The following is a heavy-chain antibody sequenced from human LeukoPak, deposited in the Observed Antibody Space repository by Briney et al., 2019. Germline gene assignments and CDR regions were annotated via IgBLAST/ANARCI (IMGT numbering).Heavy chain of an antibody. V-gene: IGHV3-74*01. CDR1: GFTFSSYW. CDR3: VRDKGDYYFDY. CDR2: IKSDESST. D-gene: IGHD2-21*02. Sequence: GGSLRLSCAAPGFTFSSYWMHWVRQAPGKGLVWVSRIKSDESSTDYADSVKGRFTISRDNAKNTLYLQMSSLRAEDTAVYYCVRDKGDYYFDYWGQGALVTVSS. J-gene: IGHJ4*02.